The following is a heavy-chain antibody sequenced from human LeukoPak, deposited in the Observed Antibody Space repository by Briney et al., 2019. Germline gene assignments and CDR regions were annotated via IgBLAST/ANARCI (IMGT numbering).Heavy chain of an antibody. CDR2: INPNSGAT. V-gene: IGHV1-2*02. D-gene: IGHD3-10*01. J-gene: IGHJ4*02. CDR1: GYTFTGYY. CDR3: ARDYGSGSYSSEFDY. Sequence: GASVKVSCKASGYTFTGYYMNWARQAPGQGLEWMGWINPNSGATNYAQKFQGRVTMTRDTSISTTYMELSRLRSDDTAVYYCARDYGSGSYSSEFDYWGQGTLVTVSS.